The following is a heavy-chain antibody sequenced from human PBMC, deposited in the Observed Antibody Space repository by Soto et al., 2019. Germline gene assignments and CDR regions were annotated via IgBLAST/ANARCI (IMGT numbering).Heavy chain of an antibody. CDR1: GLTFSSYG. D-gene: IGHD6-19*01. Sequence: PGGSMRLSCAASGLTFSSYGMHWVRQAPGKGLEWVAVIWYDGSNKYYADSVKGRFTISKDNSKNTLYLQMNSLRAEDTAVYYCARDKYSSGWSSAFDIWGQGTMVTVSS. CDR3: ARDKYSSGWSSAFDI. J-gene: IGHJ3*02. CDR2: IWYDGSNK. V-gene: IGHV3-33*01.